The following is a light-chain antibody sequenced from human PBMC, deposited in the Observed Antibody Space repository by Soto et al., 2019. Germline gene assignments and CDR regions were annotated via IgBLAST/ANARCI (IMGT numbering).Light chain of an antibody. CDR1: RSLISTY. CDR3: QQYNNWPSIT. CDR2: DTS. Sequence: DIVLTQSPATLSLSPGERATLSCRASRSLISTYLAWLQQRPGQAPRLLIYDTSNRATGIPDRFSGSGSGTEFTLTISSLQSEDFAVYYCQQYNNWPSITFGQGTRLEIK. V-gene: IGKV3D-15*01. J-gene: IGKJ5*01.